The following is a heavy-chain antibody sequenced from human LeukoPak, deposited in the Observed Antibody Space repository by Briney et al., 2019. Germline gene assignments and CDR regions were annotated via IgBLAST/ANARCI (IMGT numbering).Heavy chain of an antibody. J-gene: IGHJ6*02. CDR2: INHSGST. V-gene: IGHV4-34*01. CDR1: GGSFSGYY. CDR3: ARKGMDV. Sequence: SETLSLTCAVYGGSFSGYYWSWIRQPPGKGLEWIGEINHSGSTNYNPSLKSRVTISVDTSKNQFSLKLSSVTAADTAVYYCARKGMDVWGQGATVTVSS.